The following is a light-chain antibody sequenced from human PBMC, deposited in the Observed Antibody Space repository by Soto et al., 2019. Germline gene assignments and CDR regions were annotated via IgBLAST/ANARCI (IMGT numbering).Light chain of an antibody. CDR1: SSNIGAGYD. V-gene: IGLV1-40*01. CDR3: QSYDSSLSAVV. Sequence: QSVLTQPPSVSGAPGQRVTISCTGSSSNIGAGYDVHWYQQLPGTAPKLLIYGNSNRPSGVPDRFSGSKSGTSASLAITGLQAEDEAVYYCQSYDSSLSAVVFGGGTQLTVL. J-gene: IGLJ2*01. CDR2: GNS.